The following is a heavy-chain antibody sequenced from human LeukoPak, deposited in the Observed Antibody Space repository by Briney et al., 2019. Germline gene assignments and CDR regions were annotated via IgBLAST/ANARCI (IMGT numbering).Heavy chain of an antibody. CDR1: GYTFTSYG. Sequence: ASVKVSCKASGYTFTSYGISWVRQAPGQGLEWMGWMNPNSGNTGYAQKFQGRVTITRNTSISTAYMELSSLRSEDTAVYYCARGQGFDYGDYVVYYYYMDVWGKGTTVTVSS. CDR3: ARGQGFDYGDYVVYYYYMDV. J-gene: IGHJ6*03. CDR2: MNPNSGNT. V-gene: IGHV1-8*03. D-gene: IGHD4-17*01.